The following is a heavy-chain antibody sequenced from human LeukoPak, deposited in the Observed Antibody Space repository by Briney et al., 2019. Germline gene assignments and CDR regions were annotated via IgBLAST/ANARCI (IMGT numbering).Heavy chain of an antibody. CDR1: GCSITSSS. Sequence: PSEPLSLTFTASGCSITSSSWSWIRQPPGKGLEWIGRIYTTGITNYNPSLKTRLIMSLDTSKNQFSLKVTSVTAADTAVYYCARGWTAARTITYDYWCQGTLVLVSA. J-gene: IGHJ4*02. CDR3: ARGWTAARTITYDY. D-gene: IGHD3/OR15-3a*01. V-gene: IGHV4-4*07. CDR2: IYTTGIT.